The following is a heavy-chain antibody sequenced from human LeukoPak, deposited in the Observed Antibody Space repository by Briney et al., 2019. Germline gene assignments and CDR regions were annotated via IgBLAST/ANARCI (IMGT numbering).Heavy chain of an antibody. Sequence: SVKVSCKASGGTFSSYAISWVRRAPGQGLEWMGGIIPIFGTANYAQKFQGRVTITADESTSTAYMELSSLRSEDTAVYYCARVGYDAHWYYYYMDVWGKGTTVTVSS. CDR3: ARVGYDAHWYYYYMDV. CDR1: GGTFSSYA. V-gene: IGHV1-69*01. D-gene: IGHD5-12*01. CDR2: IIPIFGTA. J-gene: IGHJ6*03.